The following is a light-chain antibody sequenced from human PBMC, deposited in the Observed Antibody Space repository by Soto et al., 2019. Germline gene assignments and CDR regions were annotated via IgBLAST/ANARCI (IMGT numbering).Light chain of an antibody. J-gene: IGLJ1*01. CDR1: RSDIGSNY. CDR3: AAWDDSLSGYV. V-gene: IGLV1-47*01. CDR2: KND. Sequence: QSVLTQPPSASGTPGQRVTISCSGSRSDIGSNYVYWYQQLPGTAPKLLIYKNDQRPSGVPDRFSGSKSGTSGFLAISGLRSEDEADFYCAAWDDSLSGYVFGTGTKVTVL.